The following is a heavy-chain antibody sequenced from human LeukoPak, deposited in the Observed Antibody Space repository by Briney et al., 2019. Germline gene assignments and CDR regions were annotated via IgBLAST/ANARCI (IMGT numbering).Heavy chain of an antibody. CDR3: ARGLGYCSGGSCYYYYMDV. CDR2: IIPIFGTA. CDR1: GGTFSSYA. Sequence: GASVKVSCKASGGTFSSYAISWVRQAPGQGLEWMGGIIPIFGTANYAQKFQGRVTITADKSTSTAYMELSSLRSEDTAVYYCARGLGYCSGGSCYYYYMDVWGKGTTVTISS. D-gene: IGHD2-15*01. J-gene: IGHJ6*03. V-gene: IGHV1-69*06.